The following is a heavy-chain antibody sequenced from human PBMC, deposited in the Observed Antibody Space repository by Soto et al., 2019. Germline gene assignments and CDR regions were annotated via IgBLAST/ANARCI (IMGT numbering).Heavy chain of an antibody. J-gene: IGHJ2*01. D-gene: IGHD2-8*01. CDR2: IFDSGST. Sequence: QVQLQESGPGLVKPSETLSLTCTVSGASISGGVHSWSWIRQPPGKGLEWIGHIFDSGSTYYNPSLTSRLTISVDTSKNQFSLRLSSVTAADTAVYYCAREIMPLTNDWYFDLWGRGTLVTVSS. CDR3: AREIMPLTNDWYFDL. V-gene: IGHV4-30-4*01. CDR1: GASISGGVHS.